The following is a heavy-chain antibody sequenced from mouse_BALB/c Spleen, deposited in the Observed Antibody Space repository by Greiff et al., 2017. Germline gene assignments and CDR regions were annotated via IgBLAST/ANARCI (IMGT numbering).Heavy chain of an antibody. CDR3: ASRSSYGGAMDY. D-gene: IGHD1-1*01. J-gene: IGHJ2*01. CDR1: GYTFTSYW. CDR2: IYPGDGDT. V-gene: IGHV1-87*01. Sequence: VQLQESGAELARPGASVKLSCKASGYTFTSYWMQWVKQRPGQGLEWIGAIYPGDGDTRYTQKFKGKATLTADKSSSTAYMQLSSLASEDSAVYYCASRSSYGGAMDYWGQGTTLTVSS.